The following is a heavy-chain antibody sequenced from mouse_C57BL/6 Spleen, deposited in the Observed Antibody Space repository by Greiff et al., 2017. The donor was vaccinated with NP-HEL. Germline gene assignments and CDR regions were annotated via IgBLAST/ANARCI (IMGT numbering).Heavy chain of an antibody. J-gene: IGHJ4*01. CDR2: INPSNGGT. V-gene: IGHV1-53*01. CDR1: GYTFTSYW. D-gene: IGHD2-3*01. Sequence: VQLQQPGTELVKPGASVKLSCKASGYTFTSYWMHWVKQRPGQGLEWIGNINPSNGGTNYNEKFKSKATLTVDKSSSTAYRQLSSLTSEDSAVYYCAREDDGYYVAMDYWGQGTSVTVSS. CDR3: AREDDGYYVAMDY.